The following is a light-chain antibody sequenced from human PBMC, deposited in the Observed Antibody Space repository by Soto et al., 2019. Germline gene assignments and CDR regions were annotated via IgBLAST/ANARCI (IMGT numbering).Light chain of an antibody. CDR2: KAS. CDR3: QQYSSLSA. J-gene: IGKJ3*01. CDR1: QTIGSW. V-gene: IGKV1-5*03. Sequence: DIQMTQSPSTLSASVGDSVIITCRASQTIGSWLAWYQQKPGKVPKLLIHKASSLESGVSSRFSGSGSGTEFTHTIRSLQPDDFATYYCQQYSSLSAFGPGTKVDIK.